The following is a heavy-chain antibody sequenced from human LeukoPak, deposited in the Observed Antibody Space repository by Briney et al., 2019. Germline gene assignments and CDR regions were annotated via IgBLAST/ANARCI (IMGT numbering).Heavy chain of an antibody. CDR2: IIPIFGTA. CDR3: ASVRNWGSGSFGFDY. CDR1: GGTFSSYA. Sequence: ASVKASCXASGGTFSSYAISWVRQAPGQGLEWMGRIIPIFGTANYAQKFQGRVTITTDESTSTAYMELSSLRSEDTAVYYCASVRNWGSGSFGFDYWGQGTLVTVSS. D-gene: IGHD1-26*01. V-gene: IGHV1-69*05. J-gene: IGHJ4*02.